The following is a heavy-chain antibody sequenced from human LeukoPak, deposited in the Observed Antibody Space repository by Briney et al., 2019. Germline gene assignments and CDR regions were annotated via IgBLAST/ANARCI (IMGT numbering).Heavy chain of an antibody. D-gene: IGHD2-15*01. CDR1: GFTFSNYW. J-gene: IGHJ4*02. V-gene: IGHV3-7*05. CDR2: IKQDGSEK. Sequence: GGSLRLSCAASGFTFSNYWMSWVRQAPGKGLEWVANIKQDGSEKYYVDSVKGRFTISRDNAKNSLYLQMNSLRAEDTALYYCAREDQPGGTFDYRGKGILVTFSS. CDR3: AREDQPGGTFDY.